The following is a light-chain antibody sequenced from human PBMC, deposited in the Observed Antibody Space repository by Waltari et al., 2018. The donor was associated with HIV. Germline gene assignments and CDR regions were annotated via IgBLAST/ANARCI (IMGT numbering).Light chain of an antibody. CDR2: GAS. CDR3: QHYGGSRSYT. V-gene: IGKV3-20*01. J-gene: IGKJ2*01. Sequence: EVMLTQSPGTLSLSPGKRATLFCRASQSVGSSYIAWYQQSPGQAPRLLIYGASNRAIGIPDRFSGSGSGTDFPLSISRLQPEDFAVYYCQHYGGSRSYTFGQGTTLEIK. CDR1: QSVGSSY.